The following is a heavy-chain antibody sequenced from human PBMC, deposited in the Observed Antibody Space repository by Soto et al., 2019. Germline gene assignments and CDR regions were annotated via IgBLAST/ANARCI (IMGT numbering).Heavy chain of an antibody. Sequence: KASETLSLTCSVSGGSITSTIDYWGWIRQSPGKGLEWIGNIYCDGSTFYNPSLKSRVTISVDTSKRQFSLRVSSVTAADTAVYYCARRGSASWRNWFGSWGHGTLVTVSS. D-gene: IGHD2-2*01. V-gene: IGHV4-39*01. CDR2: IYCDGST. CDR3: ARRGSASWRNWFGS. CDR1: GGSITSTIDY. J-gene: IGHJ5*01.